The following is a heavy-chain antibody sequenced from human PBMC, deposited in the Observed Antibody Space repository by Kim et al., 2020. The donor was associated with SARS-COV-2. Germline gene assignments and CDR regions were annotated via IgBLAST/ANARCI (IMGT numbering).Heavy chain of an antibody. CDR2: ISGDGGST. CDR1: GFTFDDYA. Sequence: GGSLRLSCAASGFTFDDYAMHWVRQAPGKGLEWVSLISGDGGSTYYADSVKGRFTISRDNSKNSLYLQMNSLRTEDTALYYCAKDAPITMVRGVPSSYGMDAWGQGTTVTVSS. V-gene: IGHV3-43*02. J-gene: IGHJ6*02. CDR3: AKDAPITMVRGVPSSYGMDA. D-gene: IGHD3-10*01.